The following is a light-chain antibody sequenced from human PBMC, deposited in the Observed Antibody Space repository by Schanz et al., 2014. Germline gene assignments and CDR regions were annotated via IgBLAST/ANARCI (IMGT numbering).Light chain of an antibody. V-gene: IGLV2-14*01. J-gene: IGLJ1*01. CDR1: SSDVGGTNY. CDR2: DVS. CDR3: SSYTSSSTLV. Sequence: QSALTQPASVSGSPGQSITISCTGTSSDVGGTNYVSWYQQHPGKVPKLMIYDVSKRPSGVPDRFSGSKSGNTASLTVSGLQAEDEADYYCSSYTSSSTLVFGSGTKLTVL.